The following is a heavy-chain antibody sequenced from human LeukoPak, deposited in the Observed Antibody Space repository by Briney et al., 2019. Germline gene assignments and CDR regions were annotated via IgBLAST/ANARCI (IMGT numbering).Heavy chain of an antibody. CDR1: GGSISSYY. V-gene: IGHV4-4*07. Sequence: SETLSLTCTVSGGSISSYYWSWIRQHAGKGLEWIGRIYTSGSTNYNPSLKSRVTMSVDTSKNQFSLRLSSVNAADTAVYFCAREGTSGGLNWLDPWGQGTLVTVSS. J-gene: IGHJ5*02. CDR2: IYTSGST. D-gene: IGHD3-10*01. CDR3: AREGTSGGLNWLDP.